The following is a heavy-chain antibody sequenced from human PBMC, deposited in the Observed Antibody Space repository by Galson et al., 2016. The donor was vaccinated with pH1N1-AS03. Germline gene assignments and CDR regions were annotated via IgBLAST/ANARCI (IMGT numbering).Heavy chain of an antibody. CDR3: ARLDSSGWYSVDY. D-gene: IGHD6-19*01. CDR1: GGSISSYY. Sequence: TLSLTCTVSGGSISSYYWSWIRQPPGKGLEGIGYIFYSGSTFYNASLKSRVTISVDTSKNQFSLKLRSVTAADTAVYYCARLDSSGWYSVDYWGQGNMVIVSS. V-gene: IGHV4-59*08. J-gene: IGHJ4*02. CDR2: IFYSGST.